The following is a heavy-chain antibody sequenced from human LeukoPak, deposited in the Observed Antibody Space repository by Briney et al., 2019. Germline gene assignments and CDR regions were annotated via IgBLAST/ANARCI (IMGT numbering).Heavy chain of an antibody. CDR1: GFTFNTYA. J-gene: IGHJ4*02. CDR2: LSDSGGGT. Sequence: GGSLRLSCAASGFTFNTYAMTWVRQAPGKGLEWVSSLSDSGGGTYYADSVKGRFTISRDNAKNSLYLQMNSLRAEDTAVYYCARDPGAVADPRIPTYYFDYWGQGTLVTVSS. CDR3: ARDPGAVADPRIPTYYFDY. D-gene: IGHD6-19*01. V-gene: IGHV3-23*01.